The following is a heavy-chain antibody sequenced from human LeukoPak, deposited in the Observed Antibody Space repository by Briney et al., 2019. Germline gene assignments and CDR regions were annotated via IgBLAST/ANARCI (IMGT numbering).Heavy chain of an antibody. Sequence: PGGSLRLFCAASGFTFSSYEMNWVGQVPGKGLEWVSYISSSGSTIYYADSVKGRFTISRDNAKNSLYLQMNSLRAEDTAVYYCARDLRRFDPLGQGTLVTVSS. CDR3: ARDLRRFDP. J-gene: IGHJ5*02. V-gene: IGHV3-48*03. CDR1: GFTFSSYE. CDR2: ISSSGSTI.